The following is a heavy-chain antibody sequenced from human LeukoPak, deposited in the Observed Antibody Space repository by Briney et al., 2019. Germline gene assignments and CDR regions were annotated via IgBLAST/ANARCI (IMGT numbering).Heavy chain of an antibody. Sequence: PSETLSLTCAVYGGSFSGYYWSWIRQPPGKGLEWIGEINHSGSTNYNPSLKSRVTISVDTSKNQFSLKLSSVTAADTAVYYCARLRGWGMVRGVIWFDPWGQGTLVTVSS. CDR1: GGSFSGYY. D-gene: IGHD3-10*01. CDR3: ARLRGWGMVRGVIWFDP. CDR2: INHSGST. V-gene: IGHV4-34*01. J-gene: IGHJ5*02.